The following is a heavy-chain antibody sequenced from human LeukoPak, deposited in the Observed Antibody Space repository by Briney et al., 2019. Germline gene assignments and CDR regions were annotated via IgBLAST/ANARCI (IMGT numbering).Heavy chain of an antibody. J-gene: IGHJ6*04. Sequence: PGRSLRLSCAASGFTLSSYEMNWVRQAAGKGLEWVSYVRSSGSTIYYADSVKGRFTISRDNAKHSLYPQMNSLRAEDTAVYYCAELGITMFGGVWGKGDTVTISS. CDR2: VRSSGSTI. D-gene: IGHD3-10*02. V-gene: IGHV3-48*03. CDR3: AELGITMFGGV. CDR1: GFTLSSYE.